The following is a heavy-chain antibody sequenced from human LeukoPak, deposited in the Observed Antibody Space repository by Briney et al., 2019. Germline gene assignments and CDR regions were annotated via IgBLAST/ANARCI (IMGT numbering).Heavy chain of an antibody. CDR2: IYSAGST. CDR3: ARSVWLSYFHN. Sequence: GGSLRLFCAASGLTVMSSNMSWVRQAPGKGLEWVSVIYSAGSTYYADSVQGRFTISRDNSKNTLYLQMNSLRGEDTAMYYCARSVWLSYFHNWPQGTLATVSS. V-gene: IGHV3-53*01. CDR1: GLTVMSSN. D-gene: IGHD5/OR15-5a*01. J-gene: IGHJ4*02.